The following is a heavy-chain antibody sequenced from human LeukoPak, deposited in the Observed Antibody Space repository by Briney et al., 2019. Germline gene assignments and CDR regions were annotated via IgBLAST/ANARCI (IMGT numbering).Heavy chain of an antibody. CDR2: LYSGGNT. V-gene: IGHV3-53*01. CDR1: GFTVSSNY. J-gene: IGHJ3*02. D-gene: IGHD1-14*01. Sequence: GGSLRLSCAASGFTVSSNYMSWVRQAPGKGLEWGSTLYSGGNTYYADSVKGRFTISRDNSKNTLYLQMNSLRAEDTAVYFCAKTRSTHPDAAFDIWGQGTTVTVSS. CDR3: AKTRSTHPDAAFDI.